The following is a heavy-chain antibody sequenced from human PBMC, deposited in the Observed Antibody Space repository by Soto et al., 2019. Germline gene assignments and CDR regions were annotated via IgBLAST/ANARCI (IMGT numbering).Heavy chain of an antibody. V-gene: IGHV3-48*03. CDR2: ISSSGSTI. CDR3: ARDRYCSGGSCSPWGYYGMDV. CDR1: VFTFSSYE. D-gene: IGHD2-15*01. Sequence: PGGSLRLSCEASVFTFSSYEMNWVRQAPGKGLEWVSYISSSGSTIYYADSVKGRFTTSRDNAKNSLYLQMNSLRAEDTAVYYCARDRYCSGGSCSPWGYYGMDVWGQGTTVTVSS. J-gene: IGHJ6*02.